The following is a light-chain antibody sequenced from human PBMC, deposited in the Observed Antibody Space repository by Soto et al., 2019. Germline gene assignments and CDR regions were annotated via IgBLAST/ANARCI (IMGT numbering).Light chain of an antibody. CDR2: DAS. Sequence: DIQMTQSPSSLSASVGDRVTITCQASQDISNYLNWYQQKPGKAPKLLIYDASNLGAGVPSRFSGSGSGTDFTFTISSLQPEDIATYYCQQYDNLPSYTFGQGTKLEI. CDR3: QQYDNLPSYT. J-gene: IGKJ2*01. CDR1: QDISNY. V-gene: IGKV1-33*01.